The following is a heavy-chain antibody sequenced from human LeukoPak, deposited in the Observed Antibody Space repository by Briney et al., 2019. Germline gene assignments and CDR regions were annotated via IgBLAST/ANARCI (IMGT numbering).Heavy chain of an antibody. V-gene: IGHV1-18*01. CDR3: ARVLGFRPDTLKGSDY. J-gene: IGHJ4*02. Sequence: ASVKVSCKASGYTFTSYGISWVRQAPGQGLEWMGWISAYNGNTNYAQRLQGRVTMTTDRSTSTAHMEVRSLISDDTAVYYCARVLGFRPDTLKGSDYWGQGTLVTVSS. CDR1: GYTFTSYG. CDR2: ISAYNGNT.